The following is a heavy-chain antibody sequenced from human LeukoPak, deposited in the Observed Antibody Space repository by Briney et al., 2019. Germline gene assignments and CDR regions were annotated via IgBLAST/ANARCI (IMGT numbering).Heavy chain of an antibody. CDR2: IKEDGSEK. D-gene: IGHD5-18*01. Sequence: GGSLRLSCAASGFTFNTYWMSWVRQTPGKGLEWVANIKEDGSEKNYVDSVKGRFTISRDNAKNSLYLQMNSLRAEDTAVYYCARGIDSYGSDYWGQGTLVTVSS. CDR3: ARGIDSYGSDY. J-gene: IGHJ4*02. V-gene: IGHV3-7*01. CDR1: GFTFNTYW.